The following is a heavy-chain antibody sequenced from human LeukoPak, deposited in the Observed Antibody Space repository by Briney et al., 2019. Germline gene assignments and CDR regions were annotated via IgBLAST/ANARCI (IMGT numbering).Heavy chain of an antibody. Sequence: GESLQISCKGSGYSFTSYWIGWVRQMPGKGLEWMGIIYPGDSDTRYSPSFQGQVTISADKSISTAYLQWSSLKASDTAMYYCARQRSVSLDAFDIWGQGTMVTVSS. D-gene: IGHD3-3*01. V-gene: IGHV5-51*01. CDR2: IYPGDSDT. J-gene: IGHJ3*02. CDR3: ARQRSVSLDAFDI. CDR1: GYSFTSYW.